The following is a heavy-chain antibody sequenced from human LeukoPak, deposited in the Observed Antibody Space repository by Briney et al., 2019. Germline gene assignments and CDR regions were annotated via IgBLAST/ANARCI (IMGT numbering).Heavy chain of an antibody. CDR2: ISTSNIYT. J-gene: IGHJ4*02. Sequence: PGGSLRLSCAASGFSFSDYYMSWVRQAPGKGLEWVSYISTSNIYTNYADSVKGRFTISSDNAKNSLYLQTSSLRAEDTAVYYCARMLSDSSSTEDYWGQGTLVTVSS. V-gene: IGHV3-11*06. CDR1: GFSFSDYY. D-gene: IGHD3-16*02. CDR3: ARMLSDSSSTEDY.